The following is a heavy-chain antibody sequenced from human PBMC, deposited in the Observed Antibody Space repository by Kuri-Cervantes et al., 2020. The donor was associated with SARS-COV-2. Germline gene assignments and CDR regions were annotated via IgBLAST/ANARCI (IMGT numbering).Heavy chain of an antibody. V-gene: IGHV4-30-4*01. CDR2: IYYSGST. CDR3: ASCPGGLPYYCYGMDV. CDR1: GGSISSADYY. D-gene: IGHD5-18*01. J-gene: IGHJ6*02. Sequence: LRLSCTVSGGSISSADYYWSWIRQPPGKGLEWIGYIYYSGSTYYNPSLKSRITISVDTSKNQFSLKLSSVTAADTAVYYCASCPGGLPYYCYGMDVWGQGTTVTVSS.